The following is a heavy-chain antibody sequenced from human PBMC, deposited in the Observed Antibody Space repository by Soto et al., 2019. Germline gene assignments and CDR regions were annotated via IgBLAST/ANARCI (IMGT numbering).Heavy chain of an antibody. V-gene: IGHV3-9*01. CDR3: AKDRSSAYDSSGPYNWFDP. CDR2: ISWNSGSI. D-gene: IGHD3-22*01. Sequence: ESGGGLVQPGRSLRLSCAASGFTFDDYAMHWVRQAPGKGLEWVSGISWNSGSIGYADSVKGRFTISRDNAKNSLYLQMNSLRAEDTALYYCAKDRSSAYDSSGPYNWFDPWGQGTLVTVSS. CDR1: GFTFDDYA. J-gene: IGHJ5*02.